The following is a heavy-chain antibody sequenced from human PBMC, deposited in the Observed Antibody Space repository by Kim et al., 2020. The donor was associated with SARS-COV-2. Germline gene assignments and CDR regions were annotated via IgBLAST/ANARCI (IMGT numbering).Heavy chain of an antibody. CDR3: ARGVDC. J-gene: IGHJ4*01. CDR1: GGSISSYY. V-gene: IGHV4-59*01. Sequence: SETLSLTCTVSGGSISSYYWSWIRQPPGKGLEWIWYIYYSGSTYYNPSLKSRVTISVDTSKNQLSLELSSVTAADTAVYYCARGVDCWGQGTLVTVSS. CDR2: IYYSGST.